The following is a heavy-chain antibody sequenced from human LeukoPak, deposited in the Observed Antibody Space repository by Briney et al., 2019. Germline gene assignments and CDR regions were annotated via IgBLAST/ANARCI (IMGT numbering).Heavy chain of an antibody. CDR2: ISWDGGST. CDR3: AKDGSGSYRSHILDY. J-gene: IGHJ4*02. D-gene: IGHD3-10*01. Sequence: GGSLRLSCAASGFTFDDYAMHWVRQAPGKGLEWVSLISWDGGSTYYADSVKGRFTISRDNGKNSLYLQMNSLRAEDTALYYCAKDGSGSYRSHILDYWGQGTLVTVSS. CDR1: GFTFDDYA. V-gene: IGHV3-43D*04.